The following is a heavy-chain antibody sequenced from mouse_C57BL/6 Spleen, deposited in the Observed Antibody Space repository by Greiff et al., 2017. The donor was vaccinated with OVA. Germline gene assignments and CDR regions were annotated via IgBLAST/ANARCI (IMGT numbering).Heavy chain of an antibody. CDR1: GYAFTNYL. CDR2: INPGSGGT. Sequence: QVQLQQSGAELVRPGTSVKVSCKASGYAFTNYLIAWVKQRPGQGLEWIGVINPGSGGTNYNEKFKGRATLPADKSSSTAYMQLSSLTSADSAVYFCARRGYDGYSYFDVWGTGTTVTVSS. V-gene: IGHV1-54*01. CDR3: ARRGYDGYSYFDV. D-gene: IGHD2-3*01. J-gene: IGHJ1*03.